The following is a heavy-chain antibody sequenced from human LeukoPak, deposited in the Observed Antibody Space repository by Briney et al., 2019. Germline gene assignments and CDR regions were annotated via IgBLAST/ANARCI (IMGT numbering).Heavy chain of an antibody. CDR3: AKDRGYSYGYGPDC. CDR2: ISGSGGIT. J-gene: IGHJ4*02. D-gene: IGHD5-18*01. Sequence: GGSLRLSCAASGFTFSRYAMSWVRQAPGKGLEWVSAISGSGGITYYAASVKGRFTISRATSKNTLYLQINSLRAEDTAVHHCAKDRGYSYGYGPDCWCQASEVTVSS. V-gene: IGHV3-23*01. CDR1: GFTFSRYA.